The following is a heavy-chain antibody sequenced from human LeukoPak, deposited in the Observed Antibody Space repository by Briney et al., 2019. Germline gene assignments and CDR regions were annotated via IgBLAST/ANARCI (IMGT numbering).Heavy chain of an antibody. CDR3: ATDTRRITIFGVVPQAIWY. CDR2: FDPEDGET. J-gene: IGHJ4*02. V-gene: IGHV1-24*01. CDR1: GYTLTELS. D-gene: IGHD3-3*01. Sequence: ASVKVSCKVSGYTLTELSMHWVRQAPGKGLEWMGGFDPEDGETIYAQKFRGRVTMTEDTSTDTAYMELSSLRSEDTAVYYCATDTRRITIFGVVPQAIWYWGQGTLVTVSS.